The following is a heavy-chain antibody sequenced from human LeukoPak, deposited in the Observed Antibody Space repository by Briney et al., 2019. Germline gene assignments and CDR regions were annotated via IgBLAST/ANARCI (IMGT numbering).Heavy chain of an antibody. J-gene: IGHJ4*02. CDR2: INPSGGGT. CDR3: ARYLGSTWGLDY. V-gene: IGHV1-46*01. Sequence: MGLINPSGGGTSYAQKLQGRVSTTWDTSTSTVYMELSSLRSEDTAIYYCARYLGSTWGLDYWGQGTLVTVSS. D-gene: IGHD6-13*01.